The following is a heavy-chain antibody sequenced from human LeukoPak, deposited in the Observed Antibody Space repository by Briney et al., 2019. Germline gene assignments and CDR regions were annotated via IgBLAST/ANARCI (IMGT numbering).Heavy chain of an antibody. J-gene: IGHJ4*02. CDR2: INHSGST. CDR1: GGSFSGYY. Sequence: PSETLSLTCAVYGGSFSGYYWSWIRQPPGKGLEWIGEINHSGSTNYNPSLQSRVTISVDTSKNQFSLKLSSVTAADTAVYYCTRGDSTNKNDYWGQGTLVTVSS. D-gene: IGHD1/OR15-1a*01. CDR3: TRGDSTNKNDY. V-gene: IGHV4-34*01.